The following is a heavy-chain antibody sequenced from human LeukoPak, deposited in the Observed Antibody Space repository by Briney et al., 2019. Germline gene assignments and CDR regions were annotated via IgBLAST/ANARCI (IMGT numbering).Heavy chain of an antibody. J-gene: IGHJ4*02. Sequence: GGSLRLSRSASGFTFTDYYMSCIRQAPGKGLEWVSYISPSGTVIYYGDSVKGRYTISRDNAKKPLSLQMKRLRAEDTAVYYCARDYNCWGQGTLVTVSS. V-gene: IGHV3-11*01. D-gene: IGHD3-10*01. CDR1: GFTFTDYY. CDR2: ISPSGTVI. CDR3: ARDYNC.